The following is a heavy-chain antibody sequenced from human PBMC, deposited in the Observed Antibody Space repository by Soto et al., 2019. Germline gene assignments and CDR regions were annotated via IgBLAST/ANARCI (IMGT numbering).Heavy chain of an antibody. CDR1: GFTFTSYG. Sequence: QVQLVESGGGVVQPGRSLRLSCAASGFTFTSYGMHWVRQAPGKGLEWVAVISYDGSNKYYADSVKGRFTISRDKSKNTLYLLMNSLRTEDTAVYYCARDRYVQYYFDYWGQGTLVTVSS. D-gene: IGHD3-16*01. V-gene: IGHV3-30*03. J-gene: IGHJ4*02. CDR3: ARDRYVQYYFDY. CDR2: ISYDGSNK.